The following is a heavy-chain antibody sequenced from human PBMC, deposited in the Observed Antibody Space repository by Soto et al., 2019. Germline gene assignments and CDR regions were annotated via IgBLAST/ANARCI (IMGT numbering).Heavy chain of an antibody. Sequence: SGPTLVNPTETLTLTCTVSGFSLSNARMGVSWIRQPPGKALEWLAHIFSNDEKPYSTSLKSRLTISKDTSKSQVVLTMTNMDPVDTATYYCARISYYDSSGYYPYYFDYWGQGTLVTVSS. D-gene: IGHD3-22*01. CDR3: ARISYYDSSGYYPYYFDY. J-gene: IGHJ4*02. CDR1: GFSLSNARMG. CDR2: IFSNDEK. V-gene: IGHV2-26*01.